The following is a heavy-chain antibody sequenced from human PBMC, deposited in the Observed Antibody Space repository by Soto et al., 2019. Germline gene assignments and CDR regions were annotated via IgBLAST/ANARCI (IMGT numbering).Heavy chain of an antibody. D-gene: IGHD3-3*01. V-gene: IGHV4-31*03. CDR2: IYYSGST. J-gene: IGHJ4*02. Sequence: QVQLQESGPGLVKPSQTLSLTCTVSGGSISSGGYYWSWIRQHPGQGVEWIGYIYYSGSTYYNPSLKRRVTISVDTSKNQFSLKLSSVTAADTAVYYCARNYDFWSGYYHFDYWGQGTLVTVSS. CDR3: ARNYDFWSGYYHFDY. CDR1: GGSISSGGYY.